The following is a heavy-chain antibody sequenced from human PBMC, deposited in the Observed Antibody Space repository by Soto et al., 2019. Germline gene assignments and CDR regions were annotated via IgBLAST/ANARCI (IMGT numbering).Heavy chain of an antibody. J-gene: IGHJ4*02. Sequence: QVRLVESGGGVVQPGRSLRLSCAASGFTFSSYAMHWVRQAPGKGLEWVAVISYDGSNKYYADSVKGRFTISRDNSKNTRDLQMNSLRAEDTAVYYCARVPSSSGRAHFDYWGQGTLVPVSS. CDR3: ARVPSSSGRAHFDY. CDR1: GFTFSSYA. V-gene: IGHV3-30-3*01. CDR2: ISYDGSNK. D-gene: IGHD2-15*01.